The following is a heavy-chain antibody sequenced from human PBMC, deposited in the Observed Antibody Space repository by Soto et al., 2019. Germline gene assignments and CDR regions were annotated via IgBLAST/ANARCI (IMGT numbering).Heavy chain of an antibody. CDR1: GASISSGGYY. CDR2: IYVSGST. Sequence: QVQLQESGPGLVKPSQTLSLTCAVSGASISSGGYYWSWIRQHPGKGLEWIGYIYVSGSTYYNPSLKSRVTISVDTSKNQFSLNLISVTAADTAVYYCARAALTGLNFDYWGQGTLVTVSS. J-gene: IGHJ4*02. D-gene: IGHD3-9*01. V-gene: IGHV4-31*11. CDR3: ARAALTGLNFDY.